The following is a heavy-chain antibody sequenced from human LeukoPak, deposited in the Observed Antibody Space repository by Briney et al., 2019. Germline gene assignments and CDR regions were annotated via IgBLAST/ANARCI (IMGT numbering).Heavy chain of an antibody. CDR1: GGSISSSTYY. Sequence: SETLSLTCSVSGGSISSSTYYWGWIRQPPGKGLEWIGAIYYTGTTYYNPSLRSRVTISVDTSKNHFSLKLSSVTAADTALYYCASAPRQGSIGGLDYWGQGTLVTVSS. V-gene: IGHV4-39*02. J-gene: IGHJ4*02. CDR2: IYYTGTT. D-gene: IGHD3-16*01. CDR3: ASAPRQGSIGGLDY.